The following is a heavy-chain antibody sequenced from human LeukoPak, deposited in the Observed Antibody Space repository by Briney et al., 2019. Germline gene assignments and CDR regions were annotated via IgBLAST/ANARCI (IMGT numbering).Heavy chain of an antibody. CDR3: SSQIWLGELFAHY. V-gene: IGHV3-74*01. D-gene: IGHD3-10*01. Sequence: GGSLRLSCAASGFTFSSYWMHWVRQAPGKGLAWVSRINSDGSTTNYADSVKGRFTISRDNAKSTLYLQMNSLRAEDTAVYYCSSQIWLGELFAHYWGQGTLVTVSS. CDR1: GFTFSSYW. J-gene: IGHJ4*02. CDR2: INSDGSTT.